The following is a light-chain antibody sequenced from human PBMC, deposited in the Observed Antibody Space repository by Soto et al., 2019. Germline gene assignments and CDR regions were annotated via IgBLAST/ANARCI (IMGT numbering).Light chain of an antibody. CDR1: QSISNNH. CDR3: QQYGSTPST. J-gene: IGKJ2*01. V-gene: IGKV3-20*01. CDR2: DAS. Sequence: EIVLTQSPGTLSSSPGERVTLSCRASQSISNNHLAWYQQKPGQPPKFLIFDASSRATGIPDRFSGSGSGTDFTLTISSLEPEDFAVYHCQQYGSTPSTFGQGTKLEIK.